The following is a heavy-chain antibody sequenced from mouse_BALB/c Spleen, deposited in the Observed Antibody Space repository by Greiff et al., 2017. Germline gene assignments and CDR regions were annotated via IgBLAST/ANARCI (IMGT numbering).Heavy chain of an antibody. Sequence: VQLQQPGAELVKPGASVKLSCKASGYTFTSYWMHWVKQRPGQGLEWIGEINPSNGRTNYNAKFKSKATLTVDKSSSTAYMQLSSLTSEDSAVYYCARSAYGSSYVEAMDYWGQGTAVTVSS. J-gene: IGHJ4*01. V-gene: IGHV1S81*02. CDR1: GYTFTSYW. CDR2: INPSNGRT. D-gene: IGHD1-1*01. CDR3: ARSAYGSSYVEAMDY.